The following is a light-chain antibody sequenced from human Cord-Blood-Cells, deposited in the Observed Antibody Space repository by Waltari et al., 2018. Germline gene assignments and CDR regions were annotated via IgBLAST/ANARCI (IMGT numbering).Light chain of an antibody. CDR3: QQRSNWERLT. CDR1: QSVSIY. Sequence: EIVLTQSPATLALSPGERATLACRASQSVSIYLAWYQQKPGQAPRLLIYAASNRATGIPARFSGSGSGTDFTLTISSLEPEDLAVYYCQQRSNWERLTFGGGTKVEIK. CDR2: AAS. V-gene: IGKV3-11*01. J-gene: IGKJ4*01.